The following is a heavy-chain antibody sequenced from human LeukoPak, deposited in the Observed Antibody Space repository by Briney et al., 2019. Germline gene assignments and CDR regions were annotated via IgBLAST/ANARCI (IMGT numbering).Heavy chain of an antibody. D-gene: IGHD2-15*01. Sequence: GGSLRLSCAASGFTFSTYAMSWVRQAPGKGLEWVSAISGSDGSTYYADSVKGRFTISRDNSKNTLSLQMSSLRAEDTAVYHCAKGIGYCSGGSCYLYFDYWGQGTLVTVSS. CDR3: AKGIGYCSGGSCYLYFDY. CDR2: ISGSDGST. J-gene: IGHJ4*02. CDR1: GFTFSTYA. V-gene: IGHV3-23*01.